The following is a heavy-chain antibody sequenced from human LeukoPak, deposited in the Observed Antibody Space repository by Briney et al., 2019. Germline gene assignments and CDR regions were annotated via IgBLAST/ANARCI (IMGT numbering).Heavy chain of an antibody. V-gene: IGHV4-4*07. CDR1: GGSFSGYY. CDR3: ARERLHYDILTGYQRYYFDY. CDR2: IYTSGST. D-gene: IGHD3-9*01. J-gene: IGHJ4*02. Sequence: SETLSLTCAVYGGSFSGYYWSWIRQPAGKGLEWIGRIYTSGSTNYNPSLKSRVTISVDTSKNQFSLKLSSVTAADTAVYYCARERLHYDILTGYQRYYFDYWGQGTLVTVSS.